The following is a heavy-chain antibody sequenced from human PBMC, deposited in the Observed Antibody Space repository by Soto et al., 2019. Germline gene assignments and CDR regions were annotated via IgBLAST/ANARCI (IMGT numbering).Heavy chain of an antibody. J-gene: IGHJ5*02. D-gene: IGHD3-10*01. CDR2: TYYRSKWYS. V-gene: IGHV6-1*01. Sequence: SQTLSLTCAISGDSVSSNSAAWNWIRLSPSRGLEWLGRTYYRSKWYSVYAPSVKSRISINPDTSKNQFSLKLSSVTAADTAVYYCAKTFRGVTEEYNWFDPWGQGTLVTVSS. CDR1: GDSVSSNSAA. CDR3: AKTFRGVTEEYNWFDP.